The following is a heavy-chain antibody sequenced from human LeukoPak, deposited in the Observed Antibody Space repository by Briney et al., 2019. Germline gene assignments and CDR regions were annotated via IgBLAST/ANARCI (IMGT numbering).Heavy chain of an antibody. Sequence: GRSLRLSCAASGFTFDDYAMHWVRQAPGKGLEWVSSISSSSSYIYYADSVKGRFTISRDNAKNSLYLQMNSLRAEDTAVYYCATIPETTLDYWGQGTLVTVSS. CDR3: ATIPETTLDY. J-gene: IGHJ4*02. CDR1: GFTFDDYA. D-gene: IGHD1-7*01. V-gene: IGHV3-21*01. CDR2: ISSSSSYI.